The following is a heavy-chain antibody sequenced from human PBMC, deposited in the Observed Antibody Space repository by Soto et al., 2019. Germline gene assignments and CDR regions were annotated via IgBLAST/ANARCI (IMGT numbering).Heavy chain of an antibody. CDR3: SKNNVAPAFVRFEY. CDR2: LYSGGKS. J-gene: IGHJ4*02. V-gene: IGHV3-53*01. D-gene: IGHD2-2*01. Sequence: GGSLRLSCAASGFNFDNSYMSWVRQAPGKGLEWVAILYSGGKSYYAESVRGRFTISRDTSKNTLDLQMNRLTADDTAVYYCSKNNVAPAFVRFEYCGQGSLVTVSS. CDR1: GFNFDNSY.